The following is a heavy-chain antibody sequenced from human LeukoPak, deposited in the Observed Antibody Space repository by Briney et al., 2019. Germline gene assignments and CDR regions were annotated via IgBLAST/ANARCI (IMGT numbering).Heavy chain of an antibody. J-gene: IGHJ3*02. V-gene: IGHV1-69*02. CDR3: AVLDIVVVPAARDAFDI. CDR1: GGTFSSYT. D-gene: IGHD2-2*03. CDR2: IIPILGIA. Sequence: SVKVSCKASGGTFSSYTISWVRQAPGQGLEWMGRIIPILGIANYARKFQGRVTITADKSTSTAYMELSSLRSEDTAVYYCAVLDIVVVPAARDAFDIWGQGTMVTVSS.